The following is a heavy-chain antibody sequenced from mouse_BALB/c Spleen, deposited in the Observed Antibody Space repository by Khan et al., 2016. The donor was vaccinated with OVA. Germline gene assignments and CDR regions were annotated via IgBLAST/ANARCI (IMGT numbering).Heavy chain of an antibody. D-gene: IGHD2-14*01. CDR3: AREAYRYDEYYFDY. CDR1: GFTFSSYV. Sequence: AVSGFTFSSYVMSWVRQTPEKRLEWVASISSGGSTYYPDSVKGRFTISRDNARNIVNLQMSSLRSEDMAIYYCAREAYRYDEYYFDYWGQGPTLTVSS. CDR2: ISSGGST. J-gene: IGHJ2*01. V-gene: IGHV5-6-5*01.